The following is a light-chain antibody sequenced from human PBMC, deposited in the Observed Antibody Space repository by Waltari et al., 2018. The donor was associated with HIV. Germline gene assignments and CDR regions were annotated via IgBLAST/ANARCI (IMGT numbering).Light chain of an antibody. V-gene: IGLV1-40*03. CDR2: ATT. Sequence: HSVLTQPPSVSGAPRQRLTTPCSANNTNIGAGLDAHWYQHLPGTAPKLLIYATTNRPSGVPDRFSGSKSGASASLAITGLQAEDEADYYCQSYDNSLTSYVFATGTRVTVL. CDR1: NTNIGAGLD. CDR3: QSYDNSLTSYV. J-gene: IGLJ1*01.